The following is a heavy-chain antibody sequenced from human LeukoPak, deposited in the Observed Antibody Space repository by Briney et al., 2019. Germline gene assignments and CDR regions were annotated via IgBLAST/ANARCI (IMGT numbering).Heavy chain of an antibody. Sequence: GGSLRLSCAASGFTFSNAWMSWVRQAPGKGLEWVGRIKSKTDGGTTDYAAPVKGRFTISTDDSKNTLYLQMNSLNTEDTAVYYCTTHRFGGVIVIHRGDAFDIWGQGTMVTVSS. V-gene: IGHV3-15*01. CDR2: IKSKTDGGTT. J-gene: IGHJ3*02. CDR3: TTHRFGGVIVIHRGDAFDI. D-gene: IGHD3-16*02. CDR1: GFTFSNAW.